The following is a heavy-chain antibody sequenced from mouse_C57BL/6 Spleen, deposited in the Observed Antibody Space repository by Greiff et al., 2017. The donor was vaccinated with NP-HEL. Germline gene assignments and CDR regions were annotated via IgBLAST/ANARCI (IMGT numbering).Heavy chain of an antibody. CDR3: TRGDGSSSYAMDY. J-gene: IGHJ4*01. Sequence: QVQLQQSGAELVRPGASVTLSCKASGYTFTDYEMHWVKQTPVHGLEWIGAIDPETGGTAYNQKFKGKAILTADKSSSTAYMELRSLTSEDSAVYYCTRGDGSSSYAMDYWGQGTSVTVSS. CDR1: GYTFTDYE. D-gene: IGHD1-1*01. CDR2: IDPETGGT. V-gene: IGHV1-15*01.